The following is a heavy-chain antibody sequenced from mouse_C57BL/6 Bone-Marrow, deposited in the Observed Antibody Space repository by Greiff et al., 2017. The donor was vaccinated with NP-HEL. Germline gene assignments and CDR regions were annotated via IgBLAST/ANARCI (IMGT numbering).Heavy chain of an antibody. D-gene: IGHD1-1*01. V-gene: IGHV1-82*01. CDR1: GYAFSSSW. CDR2: IYPGDGDT. CDR3: ARSGYYGFDY. Sequence: VQLVESGPELVKPGASVKISCKASGYAFSSSWMNWVKQRPGKGLEWIGRIYPGDGDTNYNGKFKGKATLTADKSSSPAYMQLSSLTSEDSAVYFCARSGYYGFDYWGQGTTLTVSS. J-gene: IGHJ2*01.